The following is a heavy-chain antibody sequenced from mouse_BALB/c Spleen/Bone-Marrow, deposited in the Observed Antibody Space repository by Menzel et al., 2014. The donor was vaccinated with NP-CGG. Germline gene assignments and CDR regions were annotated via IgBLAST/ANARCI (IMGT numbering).Heavy chain of an antibody. D-gene: IGHD1-1*01. CDR3: AMYCYGSSLFAY. CDR2: IDPANGNT. Sequence: VQLKESGAELVKPGASVKLSCTASGFNIKDTYMHWVKQRPEQGLEWIGRIDPANGNTKYDPKFQGKATITADTSSNTAYLQLSSRTSEDTAVYYCAMYCYGSSLFAYWGQGTLVPVPA. CDR1: GFNIKDTY. V-gene: IGHV14-3*02. J-gene: IGHJ3*01.